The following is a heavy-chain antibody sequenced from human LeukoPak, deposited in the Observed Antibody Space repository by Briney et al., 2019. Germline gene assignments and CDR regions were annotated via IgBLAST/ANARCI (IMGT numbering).Heavy chain of an antibody. CDR1: GFTFNNYV. CDR3: AKDAAAAGYFDY. V-gene: IGHV3-23*01. J-gene: IGHJ4*02. CDR2: ISGRGGST. Sequence: GGSLRLSGAAFGFTFNNYVMNWFGQPPGKGLGWVSAISGRGGSTYYADSVKGRFTISRANSKNTLYLQMNSLRAEDTAVYYCAKDAAAAGYFDYWGQGTLVTVSS. D-gene: IGHD6-13*01.